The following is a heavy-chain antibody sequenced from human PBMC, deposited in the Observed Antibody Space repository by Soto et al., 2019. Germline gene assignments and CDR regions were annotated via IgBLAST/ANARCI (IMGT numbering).Heavy chain of an antibody. Sequence: SETLSLTCTVSGGSISSYYWSWIRQPPGKGLEWIGYIYYSGSTNYNPSLKSRVTISVDTSKNQFSLKLSSVTAADTAVYYCARAPYYDFWSGYYTGGYFDYWGQGTLVTVSS. CDR2: IYYSGST. D-gene: IGHD3-3*01. CDR1: GGSISSYY. J-gene: IGHJ4*02. CDR3: ARAPYYDFWSGYYTGGYFDY. V-gene: IGHV4-59*01.